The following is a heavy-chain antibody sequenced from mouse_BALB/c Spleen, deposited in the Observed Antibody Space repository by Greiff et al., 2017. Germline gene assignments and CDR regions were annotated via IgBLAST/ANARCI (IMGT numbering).Heavy chain of an antibody. D-gene: IGHD2-3*01. Sequence: EVKLQESGAELVRPGALVKLSCKASGFNIKDYYMHWVKQRPEQGLEWIGWIDPENGNTIYDPKFQGKASITADTSSNTAYLQLSSLTSEDTAVYYCARDVTTHYFDYWGQGTTLTVSS. CDR1: GFNIKDYY. J-gene: IGHJ2*01. CDR2: IDPENGNT. V-gene: IGHV14-1*02. CDR3: ARDVTTHYFDY.